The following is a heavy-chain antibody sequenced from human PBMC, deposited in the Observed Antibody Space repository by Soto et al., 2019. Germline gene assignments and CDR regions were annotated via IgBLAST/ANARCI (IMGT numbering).Heavy chain of an antibody. Sequence: QVQLVESGGGVVQPGRSLRLSCAASGFTFTSYAMHWVRQAPGKGLEWVAVISNDGSNYYYADSVRGRFTISRDNTKNTLFLQMSSLRCEDSGVYYCASGTTLAIFDYGMDVWGQGTTVTVSS. V-gene: IGHV3-30-3*01. CDR1: GFTFTSYA. CDR3: ASGTTLAIFDYGMDV. D-gene: IGHD3-3*01. CDR2: ISNDGSNY. J-gene: IGHJ6*02.